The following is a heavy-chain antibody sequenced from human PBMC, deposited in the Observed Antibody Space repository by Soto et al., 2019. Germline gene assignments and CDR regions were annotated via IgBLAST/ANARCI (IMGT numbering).Heavy chain of an antibody. CDR1: GFTFSSYA. D-gene: IGHD6-19*01. J-gene: IGHJ4*02. V-gene: IGHV3-23*01. CDR2: ISGSGGST. Sequence: EVQLLESGGGLVQPGGSLRLSCAASGFTFSSYAMSWVRQAPGKGLEWVSAISGSGGSTYYADSVKGRFTISRDNSKNKLYLQMNSLRAEDTAVDYCARRSSGWYFDYWGQGTLVTVSS. CDR3: ARRSSGWYFDY.